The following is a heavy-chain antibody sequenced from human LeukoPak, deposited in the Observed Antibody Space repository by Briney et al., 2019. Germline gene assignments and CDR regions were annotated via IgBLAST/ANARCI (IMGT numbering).Heavy chain of an antibody. D-gene: IGHD1-26*01. Sequence: GGSLRLSCAASGFTFSSYSMNWVRQAPGKGLEWVSSISSSSSYIYYADSVKGRFTISRDNAQNSLYLQMNSLRAEDTAVYYCARVIVFRGYMDVWGKGTTVTVSS. CDR2: ISSSSSYI. CDR3: ARVIVFRGYMDV. CDR1: GFTFSSYS. J-gene: IGHJ6*03. V-gene: IGHV3-21*01.